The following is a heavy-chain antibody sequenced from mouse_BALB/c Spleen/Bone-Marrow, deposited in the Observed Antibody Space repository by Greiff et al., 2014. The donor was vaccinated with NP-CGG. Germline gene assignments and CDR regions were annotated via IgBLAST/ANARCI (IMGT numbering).Heavy chain of an antibody. V-gene: IGHV2-9*02. CDR3: ARALDSSGYGFAY. CDR2: IWAGGST. J-gene: IGHJ3*01. CDR1: GFSLTSYG. Sequence: QVQLKESGPGLVAPSQSLSITCTVSGFSLTSYGVHWVRQPPGKGLEWLGVIWAGGSTNDNSALMSRLSISKDNSKSQVFLKMNSLQTDDTAMYYCARALDSSGYGFAYWGQGTLVTVSA. D-gene: IGHD3-2*01.